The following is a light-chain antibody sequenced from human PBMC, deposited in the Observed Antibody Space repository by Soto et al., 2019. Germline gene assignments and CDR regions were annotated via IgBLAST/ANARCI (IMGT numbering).Light chain of an antibody. J-gene: IGKJ5*01. CDR2: DAN. CDR3: QQAESFPIT. Sequence: DIPMTQSPSSVSASVGDTVVITCRASQGIKSWFAWYQQRPGNAPKLLISDANTLQTGVPPRFSGSGSGTDFFLTVNSLQPEDCATYYCQQAESFPITCGQGTRLEIK. CDR1: QGIKSW. V-gene: IGKV1-12*01.